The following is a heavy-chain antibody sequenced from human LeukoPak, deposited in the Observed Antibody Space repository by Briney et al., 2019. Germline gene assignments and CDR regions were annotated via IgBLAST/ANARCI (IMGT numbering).Heavy chain of an antibody. CDR1: GFTFSSYW. CDR3: ARGAYYYED. Sequence: GGSLRLSCAASGFTFSSYWMSWVRQAPGKGLEWVSYISSSSSTIYYADSVKGRFTISRDNAKNSLYLQMNSLRAEDTAVYYCARGAYYYEDWGQGTLVTVSS. J-gene: IGHJ4*02. V-gene: IGHV3-48*01. D-gene: IGHD3-22*01. CDR2: ISSSSSTI.